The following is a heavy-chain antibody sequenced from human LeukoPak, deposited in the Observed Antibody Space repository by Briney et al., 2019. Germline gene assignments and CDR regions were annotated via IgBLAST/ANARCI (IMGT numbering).Heavy chain of an antibody. CDR1: GYTFTSYD. CDR2: ISPYNGNT. Sequence: GASVKVSCKASGYTFTSYDISWVRQAPGQGLEWMGWISPYNGNTNYAQKLQGRVTMTTNTSTSTAYMELSSLRSDDTAVYYCAGDHCPGYCSGGRWDALDMLGKGNWSPPLQ. J-gene: IGHJ3*02. D-gene: IGHD2-15*01. CDR3: AGDHCPGYCSGGRWDALDM. V-gene: IGHV1-18*01.